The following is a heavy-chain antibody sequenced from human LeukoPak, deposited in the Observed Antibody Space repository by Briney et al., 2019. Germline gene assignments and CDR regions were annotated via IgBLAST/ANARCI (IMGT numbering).Heavy chain of an antibody. Sequence: SETLSLTCTVSGGSISSYYWSWIRQPPGKGLEWIGSIYYSGSTNYNPSLKSRVTISVDTSKNQFSLNLTSVTAADTAVYYCARHRLGNWKSDFDYWGQGTLVTVSS. CDR2: IYYSGST. CDR1: GGSISSYY. D-gene: IGHD1-20*01. J-gene: IGHJ4*02. CDR3: ARHRLGNWKSDFDY. V-gene: IGHV4-59*08.